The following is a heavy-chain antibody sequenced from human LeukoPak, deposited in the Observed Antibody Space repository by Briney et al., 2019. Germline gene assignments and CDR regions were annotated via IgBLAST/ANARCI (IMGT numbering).Heavy chain of an antibody. CDR2: ISYDGSNK. J-gene: IGHJ4*02. D-gene: IGHD5-12*01. V-gene: IGHV3-30*03. CDR1: GFTFSSYG. Sequence: GGSLRLSCAASGFTFSSYGMHWVRQAPGKGLEWVADISYDGSNKYYADSVKGRFTISRDNAKNTLYLQMNNLRAEDTAVYYCARGRSGGFFDYWGQGTLVTVSS. CDR3: ARGRSGGFFDY.